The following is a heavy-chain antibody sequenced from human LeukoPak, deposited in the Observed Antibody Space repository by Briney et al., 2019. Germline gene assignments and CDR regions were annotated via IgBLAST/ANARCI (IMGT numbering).Heavy chain of an antibody. CDR2: IHYTGNT. J-gene: IGHJ4*02. CDR3: ARTSQADPL. V-gene: IGHV4-59*01. Sequence: SETLSLTCTVSGGSISSYYWSWIRQPPGKGLEWIAYIHYTGNTNYNPSLKSRVTISLDTSQNQFSLTLSSVTAADTAVYYCARTSQADPLRGQGTLVTVSS. CDR1: GGSISSYY. D-gene: IGHD2-2*01.